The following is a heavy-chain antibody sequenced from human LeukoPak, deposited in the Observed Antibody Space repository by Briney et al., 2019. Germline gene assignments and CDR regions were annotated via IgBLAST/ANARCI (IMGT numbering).Heavy chain of an antibody. CDR1: GFTFNTYA. CDR3: ARSGHYGAGSYYSLNDFDP. J-gene: IGHJ5*02. V-gene: IGHV3-48*04. D-gene: IGHD3-10*01. Sequence: GGPLRLSCAASGFTFNTYAMNWVRQAPGKGLEWISYISSSSLAIYYSDSVKGRFTISRDNVENSLYLQMNTLRAEDTAVYYCARSGHYGAGSYYSLNDFDPWGQGTLVTVSS. CDR2: ISSSSLAI.